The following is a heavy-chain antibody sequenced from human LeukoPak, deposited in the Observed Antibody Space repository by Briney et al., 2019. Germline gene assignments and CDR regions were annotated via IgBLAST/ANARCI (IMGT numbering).Heavy chain of an antibody. CDR2: INQSGST. CDR1: GVSFSGYY. D-gene: IGHD2-2*02. J-gene: IGHJ4*02. Sequence: SETLSLTCAVYGVSFSGYYWSWIRQPPGKGLEWIGEINQSGSTNYNPSLKSRVTISVDTSKDQISLKLTSVTAADTAVYYCARRGVVPAAIGYFEYWGQGTLVTVSS. CDR3: ARRGVVPAAIGYFEY. V-gene: IGHV4-34*01.